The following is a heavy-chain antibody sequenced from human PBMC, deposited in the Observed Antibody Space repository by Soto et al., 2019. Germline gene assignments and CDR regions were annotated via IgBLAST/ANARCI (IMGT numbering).Heavy chain of an antibody. J-gene: IGHJ5*02. CDR1: GFTFSNAW. CDR3: TTTPSVLYDFWSGYPPTNWFDP. V-gene: IGHV3-15*01. CDR2: IKSKTDGGTT. D-gene: IGHD3-3*01. Sequence: EVQLVESGGGLVKPGGSLRLSCAASGFTFSNAWMSWVRQAPGKGLEWVGRIKSKTDGGTTDYAAPVKGRFTISRNDSKNTLYLQMNSLKTEDTAVYYFTTTPSVLYDFWSGYPPTNWFDPWGQGTLVTVSS.